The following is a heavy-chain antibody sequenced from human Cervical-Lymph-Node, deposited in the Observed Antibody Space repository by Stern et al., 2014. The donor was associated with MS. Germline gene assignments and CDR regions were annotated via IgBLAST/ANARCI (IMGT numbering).Heavy chain of an antibody. Sequence: VQLLESGGGLVKPGGSLRLSCAASGFTFSDYYMTWIRQAPGKGLEWISYISSRDGTIYYADSVKGRFTISRDNAKKYLYLQMNSLRAEDTAVYYCARAGGSEDDFWGQGTLVTVSS. D-gene: IGHD3-10*01. CDR2: ISSRDGTI. J-gene: IGHJ4*02. CDR3: ARAGGSEDDF. V-gene: IGHV3-11*01. CDR1: GFTFSDYY.